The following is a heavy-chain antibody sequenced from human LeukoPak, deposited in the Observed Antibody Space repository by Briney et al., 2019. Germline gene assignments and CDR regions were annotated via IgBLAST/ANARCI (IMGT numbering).Heavy chain of an antibody. V-gene: IGHV3-21*01. J-gene: IGHJ4*02. CDR2: ISSSSSYI. Sequence: GGSLRLSCAASGFTFSSYSMNWVRQASGKGLEWVSSISSSSSYIYYADSVKGRFTISRDNAKNSLYLQMNSLRAEDTAVYYCAKEGWRFLPYYWGQGTLVTVSS. D-gene: IGHD2-2*01. CDR3: AKEGWRFLPYY. CDR1: GFTFSSYS.